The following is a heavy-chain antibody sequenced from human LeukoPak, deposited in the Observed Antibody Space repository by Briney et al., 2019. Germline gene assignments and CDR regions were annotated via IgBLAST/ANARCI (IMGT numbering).Heavy chain of an antibody. CDR3: ARDRTNIGNDY. J-gene: IGHJ4*02. D-gene: IGHD2-8*01. CDR2: INTNAGNP. Sequence: ASVKVSCKASGYTFTTYGMNWVRQAPGQGLEWMGWINTNAGNPTYAQGFTGRFVFSLDTSVSTAYLQISSLKAEDTAVYYCARDRTNIGNDYWGQGTLVTVSS. V-gene: IGHV7-4-1*02. CDR1: GYTFTTYG.